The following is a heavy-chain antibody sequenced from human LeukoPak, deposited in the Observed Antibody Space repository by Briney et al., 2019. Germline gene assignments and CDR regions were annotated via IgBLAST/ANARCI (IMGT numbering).Heavy chain of an antibody. CDR1: GYTFTSYG. D-gene: IGHD4-23*01. CDR2: ISAYNGNT. J-gene: IGHJ5*02. V-gene: IGHV1-18*01. Sequence: GASVKVSCKASGYTFTSYGISWVRQAPGQGLEWMGWISAYNGNTNYAQKLQDRVTMTTDTSTSTAYMELRSLRSDDTAVYYCAVEREVTPGGRFDPWGQGTLVTVSS. CDR3: AVEREVTPGGRFDP.